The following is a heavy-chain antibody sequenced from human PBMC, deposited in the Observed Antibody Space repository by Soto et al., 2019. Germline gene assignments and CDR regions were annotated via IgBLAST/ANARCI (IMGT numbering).Heavy chain of an antibody. V-gene: IGHV1-69*02. CDR1: GGTFSSYT. CDR3: ATLERWVPVAP. CDR2: IIPILGIA. Sequence: QVQLVQSGAEVKKPGSSVKVSCKASGGTFSSYTISWVRQAPGQGLEWMGRIIPILGIANYAQKFQGRVTITADKSTSTAYMEMSSLRSEDTAVYYCATLERWVPVAPWGQGTLVTVSS. D-gene: IGHD1-26*01. J-gene: IGHJ5*02.